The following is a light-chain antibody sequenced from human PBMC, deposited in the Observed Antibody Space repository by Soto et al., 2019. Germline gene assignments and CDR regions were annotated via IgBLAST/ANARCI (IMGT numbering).Light chain of an antibody. J-gene: IGKJ1*01. CDR2: AAS. CDR1: RSIGSY. Sequence: DIQMTQSPSSLSASVGDRVTITCRASRSIGSYLNWYQHKPGKAPKVLIYAASSLQSGVPSRFSGSGSGTDFTLTISSLQHEDFATYSCQQIYSTPWTFGQGTKVQIK. V-gene: IGKV1-39*01. CDR3: QQIYSTPWT.